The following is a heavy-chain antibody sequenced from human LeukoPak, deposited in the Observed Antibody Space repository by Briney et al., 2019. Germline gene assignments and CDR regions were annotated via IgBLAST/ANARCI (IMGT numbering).Heavy chain of an antibody. D-gene: IGHD6-13*01. CDR1: GGSFSGYY. Sequence: PSETLSLTCAVYGGSFSGYYWSWLRQPPGKGLEWIGEINHSGSTNYNPSLKSRVTISVDTSKNQFSLKLSSVTAADTAVYYCARDRYSSSWYDAFDIWGQGTMVTVSS. V-gene: IGHV4-34*01. J-gene: IGHJ3*02. CDR2: INHSGST. CDR3: ARDRYSSSWYDAFDI.